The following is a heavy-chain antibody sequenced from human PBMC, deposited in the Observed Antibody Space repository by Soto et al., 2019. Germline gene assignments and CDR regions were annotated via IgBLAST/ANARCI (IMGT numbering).Heavy chain of an antibody. CDR2: IYDSGTT. CDR1: GGSISSGGYY. J-gene: IGHJ4*01. CDR3: ARAPGDCGADCYPAYYFDF. D-gene: IGHD2-21*02. Sequence: PSETLSLTCSVSGGSISSGGYYWSWIRHHPGKGLEWIGYIYDSGTTFYNPSLRGRFTISADTSKNQFSLKLTSVTAADTAVYYCARAPGDCGADCYPAYYFDFWGHGTLVTVS. V-gene: IGHV4-31*03.